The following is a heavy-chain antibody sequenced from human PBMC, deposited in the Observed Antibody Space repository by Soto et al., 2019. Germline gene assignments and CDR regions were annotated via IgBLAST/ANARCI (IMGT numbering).Heavy chain of an antibody. J-gene: IGHJ6*02. CDR2: LYHSGST. CDR1: GGSISSSNW. D-gene: IGHD3-10*01. V-gene: IGHV4-4*02. CDR3: ARVSGSYYYGMDV. Sequence: QVQLQESGPGLVKPSGTLSLTCAVSGGSISSSNWWSWVRQPPGKGLEWIGELYHSGSTNYNPDLKRRVTKSVDKSKNQFSLKLRSVSAADTAVYYCARVSGSYYYGMDVWGEGTTVTVS.